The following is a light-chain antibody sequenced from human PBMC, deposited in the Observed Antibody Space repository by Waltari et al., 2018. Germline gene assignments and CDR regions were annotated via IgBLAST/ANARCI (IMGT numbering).Light chain of an antibody. Sequence: MTQSPSSLSASLGDRVTITCQASQDISVFLNWYQQKPGEAPNLLIYDASILQAGVPSRFSGGGSGTDFTLTISSLQPEDVATYYCQQYDDLPPFTFGPGTKVDLK. V-gene: IGKV1-33*01. CDR2: DAS. CDR3: QQYDDLPPFT. J-gene: IGKJ3*01. CDR1: QDISVF.